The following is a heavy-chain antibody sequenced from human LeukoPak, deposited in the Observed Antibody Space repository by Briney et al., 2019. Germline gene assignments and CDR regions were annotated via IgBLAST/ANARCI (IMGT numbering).Heavy chain of an antibody. CDR1: GFTFSSYG. D-gene: IGHD4-17*01. CDR3: SKDTTTVTTLVDY. J-gene: IGHJ4*02. V-gene: IGHV3-30*02. CDR2: IRYDGSNK. Sequence: GGSLRLSCAASGFTFSSYGMHWVRQAPGKGLEWVAFIRYDGSNKYYADSVKGRFTISRDNSKNTLYLQMNSLRAEDTAVYYCSKDTTTVTTLVDYWGPGALVTVSS.